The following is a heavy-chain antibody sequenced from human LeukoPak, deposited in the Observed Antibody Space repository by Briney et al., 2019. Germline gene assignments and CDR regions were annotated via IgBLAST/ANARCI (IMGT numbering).Heavy chain of an antibody. J-gene: IGHJ5*02. CDR3: AKCSKWLRNNWFDP. D-gene: IGHD5-12*01. CDR2: MCASGDNV. V-gene: IGHV3-23*01. CDR1: GFTFSAYG. Sequence: GGSLRLSCAASGFTFSAYGVTWVRQAPGKGLEWVSSMCASGDNVHYADSVKGRFAISKDNSKNTLYLQMNSLRAEDAAVYYCAKCSKWLRNNWFDPWGQGTLVTVSS.